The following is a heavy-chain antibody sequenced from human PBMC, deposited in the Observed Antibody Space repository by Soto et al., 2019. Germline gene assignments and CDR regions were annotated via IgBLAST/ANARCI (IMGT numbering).Heavy chain of an antibody. CDR2: IYYSGST. Sequence: ETLSLTCTVSGGSISSYYWSWIRQPPGKGLEWIGYIYYSGSTNYNPSLKSRVTISVDTSKNQFSLKLSSVTAADTAVYYCASYYYGSGSYAPYYYYYMDVWGKGTTVTVSS. V-gene: IGHV4-59*08. CDR1: GGSISSYY. CDR3: ASYYYGSGSYAPYYYYYMDV. J-gene: IGHJ6*03. D-gene: IGHD3-10*01.